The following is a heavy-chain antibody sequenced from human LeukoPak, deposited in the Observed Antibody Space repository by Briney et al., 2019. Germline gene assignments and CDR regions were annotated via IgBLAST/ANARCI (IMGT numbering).Heavy chain of an antibody. CDR2: ISISGGGT. J-gene: IGHJ4*02. V-gene: IGHV3-23*01. D-gene: IGHD6-19*01. Sequence: GGSLRLSCAASGVTFTNYAMTWVRQAPGKGLEWVSGISISGGGTDYADSVKGRFTISRDNSKNTLYLQMNSLRAEDTAVYYCAKVPAGNKVEYWGQGTLVTVSS. CDR1: GVTFTNYA. CDR3: AKVPAGNKVEY.